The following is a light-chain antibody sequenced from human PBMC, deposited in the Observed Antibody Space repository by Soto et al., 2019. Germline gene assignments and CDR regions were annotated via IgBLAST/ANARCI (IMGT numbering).Light chain of an antibody. CDR3: SSYAGSNNFGV. Sequence: QSALTQPPSASGSPGQSVTISCTGTSSDVGGYNYVSWYQQHPGKAPKLMIYEVNKRPSRVPDRFSGSKSGNTASLTVSGLQAEDEAYYYCSSYAGSNNFGVFGTGTKVTVL. J-gene: IGLJ1*01. CDR1: SSDVGGYNY. V-gene: IGLV2-8*01. CDR2: EVN.